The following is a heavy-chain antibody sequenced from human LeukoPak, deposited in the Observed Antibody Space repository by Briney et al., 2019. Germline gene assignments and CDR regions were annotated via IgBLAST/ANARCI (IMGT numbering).Heavy chain of an antibody. CDR2: IIPMFDTP. D-gene: IGHD3-16*02. CDR3: ARGPRLGELASPFYY. Sequence: GSSVKVSCKASGDTFSTSAIAWVRQAPGQGLVWMGGIIPMFDTPDYAQRFQGRVTITTDESTSTAYMELRGLTSDDTAVYYCARGPRLGELASPFYYWGQGTLVTVSS. J-gene: IGHJ4*02. V-gene: IGHV1-69*05. CDR1: GDTFSTSA.